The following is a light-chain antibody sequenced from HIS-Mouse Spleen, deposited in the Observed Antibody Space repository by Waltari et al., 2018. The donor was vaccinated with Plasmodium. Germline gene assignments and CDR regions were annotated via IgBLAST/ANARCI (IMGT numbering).Light chain of an antibody. Sequence: DIQMTQSPSSLSASVGDRVTITCQASQDISNYLNLYQQQPGKAPKLLIYDASNLETGVTSRFSGSGSGTDFTFTISSLQPEDIATYYCQQYDNLPPLFTFGPGTKVDIK. CDR2: DAS. V-gene: IGKV1-33*01. J-gene: IGKJ3*01. CDR3: QQYDNLPPLFT. CDR1: QDISNY.